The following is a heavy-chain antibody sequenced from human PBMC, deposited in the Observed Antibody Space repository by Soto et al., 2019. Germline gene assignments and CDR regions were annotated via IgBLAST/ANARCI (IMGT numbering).Heavy chain of an antibody. J-gene: IGHJ5*02. CDR1: GYTFSTSA. Sequence: SVKVSCKASGYTFSTSAMQWVRQARGQRLEWIGWIVVGSGNTNYAQKFQERVTITRDMSTSTAYMELSSLRSEDTAVYYCAADLDIVRGVRFPLAFDPWGQGTLVTVSS. V-gene: IGHV1-58*02. CDR2: IVVGSGNT. D-gene: IGHD3-10*01. CDR3: AADLDIVRGVRFPLAFDP.